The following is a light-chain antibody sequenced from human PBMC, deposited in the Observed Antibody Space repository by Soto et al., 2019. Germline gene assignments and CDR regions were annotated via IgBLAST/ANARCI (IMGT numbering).Light chain of an antibody. CDR1: QDISNY. V-gene: IGKV1-33*01. CDR3: QRYDNLPFT. CDR2: DAS. Sequence: DIQMTQSPSSLSASVGDRVTITCQASQDISNYLNWYQQKPGKAPKLLIYDASNLETGVPSRFSGSGSGTDFTFTISSLQPEDIATYYCQRYDNLPFTCGPGTKVDIK. J-gene: IGKJ3*01.